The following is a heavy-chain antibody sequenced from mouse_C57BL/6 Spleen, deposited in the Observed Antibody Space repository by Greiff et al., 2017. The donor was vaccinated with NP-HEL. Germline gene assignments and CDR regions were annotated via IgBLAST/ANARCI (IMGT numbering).Heavy chain of an antibody. D-gene: IGHD3-2*02. V-gene: IGHV14-4*01. CDR1: GFNIKDDY. CDR2: IDPENGDT. J-gene: IGHJ2*01. CDR3: TTGQLRPIDY. Sequence: EVQLQQSGAELVRPGASVKLSCTASGFNIKDDYMHWVKQRPEQGLEWIGWIDPENGDTEYASKFQGKATITADTSSNTAYLQLSSLTSEDTAVYYCTTGQLRPIDYLGQGTTLTVSS.